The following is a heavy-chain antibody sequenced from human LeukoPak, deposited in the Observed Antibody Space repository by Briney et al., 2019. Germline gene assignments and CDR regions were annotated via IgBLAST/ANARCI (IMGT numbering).Heavy chain of an antibody. CDR3: ARDAGKTYGYYYYYMDV. Sequence: GGSLRLSCAASGFTFSSYWMSWVRQAPGKGLEWVANIKQDGSEKYYVDSVKGRFTISRDNAKNTLYLQMNSLRAEDTAVYYCARDAGKTYGYYYYYMDVWGKGTTVTVSS. CDR2: IKQDGSEK. V-gene: IGHV3-7*01. CDR1: GFTFSSYW. D-gene: IGHD4-17*01. J-gene: IGHJ6*03.